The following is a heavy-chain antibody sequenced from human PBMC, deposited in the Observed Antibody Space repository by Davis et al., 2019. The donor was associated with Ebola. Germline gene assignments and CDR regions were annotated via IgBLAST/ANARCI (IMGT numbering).Heavy chain of an antibody. Sequence: PSETLSLTCAIYGGSFRGSYWSWIRQSPGKGLEWIGEINHSGSSTYNPSLKSRVTLSIDTSKNQFSLNLNSVTAADTAVYYCARGPVVVVSATLYWYFDLWGRGTLATVSS. CDR2: INHSGSS. V-gene: IGHV4-34*01. CDR3: ARGPVVVVSATLYWYFDL. J-gene: IGHJ2*01. CDR1: GGSFRGSY. D-gene: IGHD2-15*01.